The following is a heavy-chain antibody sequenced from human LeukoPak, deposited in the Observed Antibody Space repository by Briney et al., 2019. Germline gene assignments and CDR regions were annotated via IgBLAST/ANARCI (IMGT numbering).Heavy chain of an antibody. Sequence: GGSLRLSCAASGFTFNSYTMNWVRQAPGKGLEWVSSISSSSSYTNYADSVRGRFTISRDNAKNSLYLQMNSLRDEDTVVHYGGRVVTAMTSTRYYFDYWGQGTLVTVSS. CDR2: ISSSSSYT. CDR1: GFTFNSYT. CDR3: GRVVTAMTSTRYYFDY. D-gene: IGHD4-11*01. J-gene: IGHJ4*02. V-gene: IGHV3-21*04.